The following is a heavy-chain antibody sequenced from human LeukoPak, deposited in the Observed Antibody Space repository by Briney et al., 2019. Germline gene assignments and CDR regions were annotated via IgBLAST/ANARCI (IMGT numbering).Heavy chain of an antibody. CDR2: ISSSSSYI. CDR3: ARGSGSSSQQTRDY. D-gene: IGHD6-13*01. V-gene: IGHV3-21*01. CDR1: GFTFSSYS. J-gene: IGHJ4*02. Sequence: PGGSLRLSCAASGFTFSSYSMNWVRQAPGRGLQWVSSISSSSSYIYYADSVKGRFTISRDNAKNSLYLQMNSLRAEDTAVYYCARGSGSSSQQTRDYWGQGTLVTVFS.